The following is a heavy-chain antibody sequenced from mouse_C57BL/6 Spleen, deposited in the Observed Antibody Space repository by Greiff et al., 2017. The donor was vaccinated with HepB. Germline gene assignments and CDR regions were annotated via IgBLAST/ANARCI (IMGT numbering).Heavy chain of an antibody. CDR3: ARDYGSSLGPY. CDR2: IDPEDGET. V-gene: IGHV14-2*01. J-gene: IGHJ3*01. D-gene: IGHD1-1*01. Sequence: EVKVVESGAELVKPGASVKLSCTASGFNIKDYYMHWVKQRTEQGLEWIGRIDPEDGETKYAPKFQGKATITADTSSNTAYLQLSSLTSEDTAVYYCARDYGSSLGPYWGQGTLVTVSA. CDR1: GFNIKDYY.